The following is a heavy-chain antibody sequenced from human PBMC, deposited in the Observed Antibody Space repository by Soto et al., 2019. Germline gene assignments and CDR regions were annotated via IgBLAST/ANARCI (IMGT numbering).Heavy chain of an antibody. V-gene: IGHV3-30*18. CDR1: GFTFSSYG. CDR3: AKSYYYGSGRVQPPFDY. J-gene: IGHJ4*02. CDR2: ISYDGSNK. Sequence: GGSLRLSCAASGFTFSSYGMHWVRQAPGKGLEWVAVISYDGSNKYYADSVKGRFTISRDNSKNTLYLQMNSLRAEDTAVYYCAKSYYYGSGRVQPPFDYWGQGTLVTVSS. D-gene: IGHD3-10*01.